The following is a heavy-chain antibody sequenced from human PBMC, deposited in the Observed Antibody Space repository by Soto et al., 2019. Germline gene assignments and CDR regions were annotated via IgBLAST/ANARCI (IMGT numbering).Heavy chain of an antibody. CDR3: ARLYNSDRSGQYPFDY. CDR1: GGSIKNYY. J-gene: IGHJ4*02. V-gene: IGHV4-59*01. D-gene: IGHD3-22*01. Sequence: SETLSLTCTVSGGSIKNYYWSWIRQAPGKEPEWIGYIYSSGTTNYNPSLKSRVTLSVDTSKNQFSLKLSSVIAADTAVYYCARLYNSDRSGQYPFDYWGQGRRVNVSS. CDR2: IYSSGTT.